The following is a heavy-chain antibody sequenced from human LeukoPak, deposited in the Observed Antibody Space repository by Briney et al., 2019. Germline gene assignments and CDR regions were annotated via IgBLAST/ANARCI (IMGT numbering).Heavy chain of an antibody. D-gene: IGHD3-10*01. CDR2: INHLGTT. J-gene: IGHJ5*02. V-gene: IGHV4-34*01. Sequence: SETLSLTCGVSGGSLSGYYWSWVRQSPGKGLEWIGEINHLGTTNYNPSLKSRVTISEDTSENQFSLKLSSVTVADTAVYYCAAYYYGSGSYYNVRWFDPWGQGTLVTVSS. CDR3: AAYYYGSGSYYNVRWFDP. CDR1: GGSLSGYY.